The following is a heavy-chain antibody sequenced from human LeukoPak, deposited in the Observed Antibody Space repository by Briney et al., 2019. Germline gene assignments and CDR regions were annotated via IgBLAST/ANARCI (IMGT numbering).Heavy chain of an antibody. D-gene: IGHD3-10*01. CDR3: ARHRGDYYGSGSYYYYYMDV. CDR1: GGSFSGYY. CDR2: INHSGST. V-gene: IGHV4-34*01. Sequence: SETLSLTCAVYGGSFSGYYWSWIRQPPGKGLEWIGEINHSGSTNYNPSLKSRVTISVDTSKNQFSLKLSSVTAADTAVYYCARHRGDYYGSGSYYYYYMDVWGKGTTVTISS. J-gene: IGHJ6*03.